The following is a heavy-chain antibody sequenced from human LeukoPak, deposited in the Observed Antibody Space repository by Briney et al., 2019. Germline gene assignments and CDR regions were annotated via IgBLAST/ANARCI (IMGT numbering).Heavy chain of an antibody. J-gene: IGHJ4*02. Sequence: GGSLRLSCAASGNYWMHWVRQAPGKGLVWVSHINSDGNWTSYADSVKGRFTISKDNAKNTVYLQMNSLRAEDTAVYYCVSFYETYWGRGTLVTVSS. CDR3: VSFYETY. CDR2: INSDGNWT. D-gene: IGHD2/OR15-2a*01. CDR1: GNYW. V-gene: IGHV3-74*01.